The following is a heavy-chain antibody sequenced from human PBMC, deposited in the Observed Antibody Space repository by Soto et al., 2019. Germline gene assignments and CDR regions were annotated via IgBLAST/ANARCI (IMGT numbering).Heavy chain of an antibody. Sequence: VGSLRLSCAASGFTFSSYGMHWVRQAPGKGLEWVAVISYDGSNKYYADSVKGRFTISRDNSKNTLYLQMYSLRAEDTAVYYCAKGDTAMVTNHWGQGTLVTVSS. CDR3: AKGDTAMVTNH. CDR1: GFTFSSYG. CDR2: ISYDGSNK. V-gene: IGHV3-30*18. D-gene: IGHD5-18*01. J-gene: IGHJ5*02.